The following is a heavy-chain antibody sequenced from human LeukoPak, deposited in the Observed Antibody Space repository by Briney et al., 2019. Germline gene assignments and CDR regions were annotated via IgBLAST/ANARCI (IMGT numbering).Heavy chain of an antibody. V-gene: IGHV4-34*01. CDR2: INHSGST. Sequence: SETLSLTCAVYGGSFSDYSWTWIRQPPGKGLEWIGEINHSGSTNYNPSLKSRITISVDTSKSQFSLRLSSVTPADTAMYYCARLGSTDNWGQGTLVTVSS. CDR3: ARLGSTDN. D-gene: IGHD2-2*01. CDR1: GGSFSDYS. J-gene: IGHJ4*02.